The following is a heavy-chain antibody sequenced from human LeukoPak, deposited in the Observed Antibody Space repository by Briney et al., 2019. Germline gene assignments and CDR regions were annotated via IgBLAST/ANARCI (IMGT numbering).Heavy chain of an antibody. Sequence: SETLSLTCTVSGGSISSGNYYWSWIRQPAGKGLEWIGRIYSSGSTNYNPSLKSRVTISVDTSKNQFSLKLQSVTAADTALYYCAREDYDTRDDAFDLWGQGTMVTVSS. CDR2: IYSSGST. CDR1: GGSISSGNYY. V-gene: IGHV4-61*02. J-gene: IGHJ3*01. CDR3: AREDYDTRDDAFDL. D-gene: IGHD3-16*01.